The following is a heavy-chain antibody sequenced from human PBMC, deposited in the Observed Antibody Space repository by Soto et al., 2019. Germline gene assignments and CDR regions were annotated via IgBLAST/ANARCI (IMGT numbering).Heavy chain of an antibody. CDR1: GASISNSY. Sequence: SETLSLTCTVSGASISNSYWSWIRQSPGKRLEWIGYIYYSGTTNYNPSLNSRVTISVDTSKNQFSLTLTSVTAADTAVYYCAKKVPGSNPLDSWGQGALVTVSS. D-gene: IGHD1-1*01. CDR2: IYYSGTT. CDR3: AKKVPGSNPLDS. J-gene: IGHJ4*02. V-gene: IGHV4-59*01.